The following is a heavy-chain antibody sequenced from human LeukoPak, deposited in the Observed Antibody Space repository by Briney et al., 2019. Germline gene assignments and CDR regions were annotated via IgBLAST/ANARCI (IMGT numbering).Heavy chain of an antibody. J-gene: IGHJ5*02. D-gene: IGHD5-12*01. V-gene: IGHV4-4*02. CDR3: ARGVATTSYNWFDP. CDR2: IYHSGST. Sequence: SETLSLTCAVSGGSISSSNWWSWVRQPLGKGLEWIGEIYHSGSTNYNPSLKSRVTISVDKSKNQFSLKLSSVTAADTAVYYCARGVATTSYNWFDPWGQGTLVTVSS. CDR1: GGSISSSNW.